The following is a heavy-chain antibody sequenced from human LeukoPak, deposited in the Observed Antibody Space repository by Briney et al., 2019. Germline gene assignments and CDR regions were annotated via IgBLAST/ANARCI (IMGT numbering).Heavy chain of an antibody. CDR1: GFTFSSYE. V-gene: IGHV3-48*03. D-gene: IGHD3-9*01. Sequence: PGGSLRLSCAASGFTFSSYEMNWVRQAPGKGLEWVSYISSSGTIYYADSVKGRFTISRDNAKNSLYLQMNSLRAEDTAVYYCARTYYDILTGYNPYFDYWGQGILVTVSS. J-gene: IGHJ4*02. CDR2: ISSSGTI. CDR3: ARTYYDILTGYNPYFDY.